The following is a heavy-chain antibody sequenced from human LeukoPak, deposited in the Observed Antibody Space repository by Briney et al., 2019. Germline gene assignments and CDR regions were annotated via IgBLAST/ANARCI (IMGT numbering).Heavy chain of an antibody. Sequence: SETLSLTCTVSGGSMTNYYWSRIQQPPGEGLEWIGYVYASGATNSNPSLKSRVTISVDTSKNQFSLKLSSVTAADTAVYYCARHGKGVTYFYTFDIWGQGTVVAVSS. D-gene: IGHD2/OR15-2a*01. V-gene: IGHV4-59*08. CDR1: GGSMTNYY. CDR2: VYASGAT. CDR3: ARHGKGVTYFYTFDI. J-gene: IGHJ3*02.